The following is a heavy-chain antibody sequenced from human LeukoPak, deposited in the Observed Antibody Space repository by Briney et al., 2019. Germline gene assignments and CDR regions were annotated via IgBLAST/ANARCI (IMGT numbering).Heavy chain of an antibody. Sequence: SETLSLTCAVYGGSFSGYYWSWIRQPPGKGLEWIGEINHSGSTNYNPSLKSRVTISVDTSKNQFSLKLSSVTAADTAVYYCARGPRITILGVVIRRAEYFQHWGQGTLVTVSS. D-gene: IGHD3-3*01. CDR1: GGSFSGYY. V-gene: IGHV4-34*01. CDR2: INHSGST. J-gene: IGHJ1*01. CDR3: ARGPRITILGVVIRRAEYFQH.